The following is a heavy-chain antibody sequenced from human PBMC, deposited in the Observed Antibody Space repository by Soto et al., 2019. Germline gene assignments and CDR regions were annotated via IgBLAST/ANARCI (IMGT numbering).Heavy chain of an antibody. CDR1: GYTFTSYA. V-gene: IGHV1-3*05. Sequence: QVQLVQSGAEEKKPVASVKVSCKASGYTFTSYAMHWVRQAPGQRLEWMGWINAGNGNTKYSQKFQGRATITRDTSASTAYMELSSLRSEDTAVYYCARSIVVVTALDYWGQGTLVSVSS. CDR2: INAGNGNT. CDR3: ARSIVVVTALDY. D-gene: IGHD2-21*02. J-gene: IGHJ4*02.